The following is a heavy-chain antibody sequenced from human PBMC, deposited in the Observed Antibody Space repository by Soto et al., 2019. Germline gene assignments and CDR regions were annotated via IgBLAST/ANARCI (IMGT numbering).Heavy chain of an antibody. J-gene: IGHJ4*02. CDR3: AREVHGDYAGDY. CDR2: IIPILGIA. Sequence: ASVKVSCKASGGTFSSYTISWVRQAPGQGLEWMGRIIPILGIANYAQKFQGRVTITADKSTSTAYMELSSLRSEDTAVYYCAREVHGDYAGDYWGQGTLVTVSS. CDR1: GGTFSSYT. V-gene: IGHV1-69*04. D-gene: IGHD4-17*01.